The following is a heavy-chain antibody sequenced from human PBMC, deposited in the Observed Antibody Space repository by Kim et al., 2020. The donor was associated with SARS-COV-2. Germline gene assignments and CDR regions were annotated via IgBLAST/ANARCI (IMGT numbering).Heavy chain of an antibody. J-gene: IGHJ4*02. D-gene: IGHD3-9*01. V-gene: IGHV1-8*01. Sequence: ASVKVSCKASGYTFTSYDLNWVRQATGQGLEWMGWMNPNIATNAGYAQKFQGRVTMTMDPSISTAYMELSSLKSEDTAVYYCARGVRTISNYDSWGQGTLVTVSS. CDR2: MNPNIATNA. CDR3: ARGVRTISNYDS. CDR1: GYTFTSYD.